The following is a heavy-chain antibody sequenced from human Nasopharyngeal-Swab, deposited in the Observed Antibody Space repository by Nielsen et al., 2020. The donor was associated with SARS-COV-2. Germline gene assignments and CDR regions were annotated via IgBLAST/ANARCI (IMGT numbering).Heavy chain of an antibody. J-gene: IGHJ6*04. D-gene: IGHD4-11*01. Sequence: ASVKVSCKASGYTFTSYAMHWVRQAPGQRLEWMGWINAGNGNTKYSQKFQGRVTITRDTSAGTAYMELSSLRSEDTAVYCCSRDRAYSNYATYMDVWGKGTTVTVSS. CDR3: SRDRAYSNYATYMDV. CDR1: GYTFTSYA. CDR2: INAGNGNT. V-gene: IGHV1-3*01.